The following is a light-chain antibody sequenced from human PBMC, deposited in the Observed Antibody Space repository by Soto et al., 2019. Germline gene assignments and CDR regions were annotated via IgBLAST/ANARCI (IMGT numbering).Light chain of an antibody. J-gene: IGKJ4*01. CDR3: QQYDNLPLT. Sequence: QMTQSPSSLSASVGDRVTLTCRASQDISNYLNWYQQKPGKAPKLLIYDASNLETGVPSRFSGSGSGTDFTFTISSLQPEDIATYYCQQYDNLPLTFGGGTKVEI. V-gene: IGKV1-33*01. CDR1: QDISNY. CDR2: DAS.